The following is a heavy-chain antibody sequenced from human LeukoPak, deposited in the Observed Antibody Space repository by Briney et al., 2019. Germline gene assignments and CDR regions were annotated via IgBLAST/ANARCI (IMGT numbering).Heavy chain of an antibody. D-gene: IGHD4-17*01. CDR3: ARAFSDYYWYFDL. J-gene: IGHJ2*01. CDR2: IYYSGST. CDR1: GGTISSYY. V-gene: IGHV4-59*01. Sequence: KPSETLSLTCTVSGGTISSYYWSWIRQPPGKGLEWIGYIYYSGSTIYNPSLKSRVTISVDTSKNQFSLKLSSVTAADTSVYYCARAFSDYYWYFDLWGRGTLVTVSS.